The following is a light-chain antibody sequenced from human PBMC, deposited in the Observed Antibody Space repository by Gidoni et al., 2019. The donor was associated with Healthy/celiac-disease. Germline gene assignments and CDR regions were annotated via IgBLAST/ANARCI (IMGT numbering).Light chain of an antibody. CDR3: QVWDSSTVV. J-gene: IGLJ2*01. CDR1: NIGSKK. Sequence: SYELTQPLSVSVALGQTARITCGGNNIGSKKVHWYQQKPGQAPVLVIYRDSNRPPGIPERFSGSNSGNTATLTIRRAQAGDEADYYCQVWDSSTVVFGGGTKLTVL. V-gene: IGLV3-9*01. CDR2: RDS.